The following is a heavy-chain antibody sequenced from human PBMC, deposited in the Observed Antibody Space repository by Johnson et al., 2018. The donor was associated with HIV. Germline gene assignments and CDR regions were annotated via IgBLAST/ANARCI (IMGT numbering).Heavy chain of an antibody. D-gene: IGHD6-13*01. Sequence: QVQLVESGGGVVQPGRSLRLSCAVSGFTFRSYGVHWVRQAPGKGLEWVAVISYDGSNKYYGDSVKGRFTISRDNAKNSLYLQMNSLRSDDTAVYFCARDQAYRSSWAFSFDIWGQGTMVIVSS. CDR1: GFTFRSYG. CDR3: ARDQAYRSSWAFSFDI. V-gene: IGHV3-30*03. J-gene: IGHJ3*02. CDR2: ISYDGSNK.